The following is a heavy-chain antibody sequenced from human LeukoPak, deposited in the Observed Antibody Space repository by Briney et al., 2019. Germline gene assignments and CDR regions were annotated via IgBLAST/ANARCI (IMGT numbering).Heavy chain of an antibody. V-gene: IGHV3-9*01. Sequence: GGSLRLSCAASGFTFSSYSMNWVRQAPGKGLEWVSGISWNSGSIGYADSVKGRFTISRDNAKNSLYLQMNSLRAEDTALYYCAKDISGVAVAGTSHYYYYYGMDVWGQGTTVTVSS. CDR1: GFTFSSYS. J-gene: IGHJ6*02. CDR3: AKDISGVAVAGTSHYYYYYGMDV. CDR2: ISWNSGSI. D-gene: IGHD6-19*01.